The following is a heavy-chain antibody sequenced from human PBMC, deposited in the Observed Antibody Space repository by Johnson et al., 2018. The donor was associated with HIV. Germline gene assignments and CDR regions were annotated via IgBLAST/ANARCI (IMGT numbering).Heavy chain of an antibody. Sequence: VQLVESGGGLVQPGGSLRLSCAASGFTFSSYWMSWVRQAPGKGLEWVANIKQDGSEKYYVDSVKGRFTISRDNAKNSLYLQMNSLKTEDTAVYYCTTPRPNWGWNAFDIWVLGTMVTVSS. CDR2: IKQDGSEK. CDR3: TTPRPNWGWNAFDI. CDR1: GFTFSSYW. J-gene: IGHJ3*02. D-gene: IGHD7-27*01. V-gene: IGHV3-7*05.